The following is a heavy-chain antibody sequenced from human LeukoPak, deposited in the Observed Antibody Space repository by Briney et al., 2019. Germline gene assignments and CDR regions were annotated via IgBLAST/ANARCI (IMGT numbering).Heavy chain of an antibody. V-gene: IGHV5-51*01. CDR2: IYPGDSDN. D-gene: IGHD5-18*01. Sequence: GESLKISCKGSGYSFTSYWIGWVRQMPGKGLEGMGIIYPGDSDNRYSPSFQGQVTISADQSIRTAYLQWSRLQASDPAMYYCARSDGIQLSDFDYWGQGTLVTVSS. J-gene: IGHJ4*02. CDR3: ARSDGIQLSDFDY. CDR1: GYSFTSYW.